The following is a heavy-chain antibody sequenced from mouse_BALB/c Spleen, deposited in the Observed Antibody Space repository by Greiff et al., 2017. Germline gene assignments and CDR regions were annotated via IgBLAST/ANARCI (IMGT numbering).Heavy chain of an antibody. CDR3: ARYGNYDYAMDY. CDR1: GYTFTDYA. Sequence: VKLVESGPELVRPGESVKFSCTGSGYTFTDYAMHWVKQSHAKSLEWIGVISIYYDNTNYNQKFKGKATMTVDKSSSTAYMELARLTSEDSAIYYCARYGNYDYAMDYWGQGTSVTVSA. J-gene: IGHJ4*01. CDR2: ISIYYDNT. V-gene: IGHV1-67*01. D-gene: IGHD2-1*01.